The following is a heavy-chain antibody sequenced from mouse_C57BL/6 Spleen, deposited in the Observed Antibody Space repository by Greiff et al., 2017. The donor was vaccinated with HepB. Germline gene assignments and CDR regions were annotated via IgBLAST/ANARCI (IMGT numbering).Heavy chain of an antibody. V-gene: IGHV5-17*01. D-gene: IGHD2-3*01. Sequence: EVKLVESGGGLVKPGGSLKLSCAASGFTFSDYGMHWVRQAPEKGLEWVAYISSGSSTIYYADTVKGRFTISRDNAKNTLFLQMTSLRSEDTAMYYCAKIYDGYLMDYWGQGTSVTVSS. J-gene: IGHJ4*01. CDR3: AKIYDGYLMDY. CDR1: GFTFSDYG. CDR2: ISSGSSTI.